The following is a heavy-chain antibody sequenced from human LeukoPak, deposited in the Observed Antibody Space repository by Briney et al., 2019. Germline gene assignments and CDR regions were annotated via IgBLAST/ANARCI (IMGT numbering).Heavy chain of an antibody. CDR2: IYYSGST. J-gene: IGHJ4*02. D-gene: IGHD3-16*01. CDR1: GGSISSYY. CDR3: ARWGVYPDEGFDY. Sequence: SETLSLTCTVSGGSISSYYWSWIRQPPGKGLEWIGYIYYSGSTNYNPSLKSRVTISVDTSKNQFSLKLSSVTAADTAVYYCARWGVYPDEGFDYWGQGTLVTVPS. V-gene: IGHV4-59*01.